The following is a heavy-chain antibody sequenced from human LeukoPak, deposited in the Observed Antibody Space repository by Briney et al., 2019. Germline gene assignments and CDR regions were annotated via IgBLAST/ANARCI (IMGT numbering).Heavy chain of an antibody. D-gene: IGHD3-9*01. CDR1: AFIISGHW. Sequence: GGSLRLSCEGSAFIISGHWMNWVRQTPGKGLEWVANIKQDGSEKYYVDSVKGRFTISRDNAKNLLYLQMLSLRTEDTAVYYCTKGGTELVIPTYWGQGTLVTVSS. J-gene: IGHJ4*02. CDR2: IKQDGSEK. V-gene: IGHV3-7*01. CDR3: TKGGTELVIPTY.